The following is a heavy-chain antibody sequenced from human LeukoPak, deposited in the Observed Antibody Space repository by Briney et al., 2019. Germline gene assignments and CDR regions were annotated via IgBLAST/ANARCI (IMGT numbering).Heavy chain of an antibody. CDR3: AKEGGYSSTWY. V-gene: IGHV3-23*01. D-gene: IGHD6-13*01. CDR1: GFTFSSYA. Sequence: GGSLRLSCAASGFTFSSYAMSWVRQAPGKGLEWVSAISGSGGSTYYADSVKGRFTISRDNQKNTLHLQLNSLRVEDTAIYYCAKEGGYSSTWYWGQGTLVTVSS. CDR2: ISGSGGST. J-gene: IGHJ4*02.